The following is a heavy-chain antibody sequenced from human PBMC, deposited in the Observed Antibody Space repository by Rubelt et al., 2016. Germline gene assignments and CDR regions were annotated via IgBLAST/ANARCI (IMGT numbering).Heavy chain of an antibody. J-gene: IGHJ4*02. CDR3: ARAPRSTAAAGY. V-gene: IGHV1-18*01. D-gene: IGHD6-13*01. Sequence: QVQLVQSGAEVKKPGASVKVSCKASGYTFTSYGFDWVRQAPGLGLEWMGWISANNGDTDYAQKVQGRVTLTTDKSTSTAYMELRSLRSDDTAVYYCARAPRSTAAAGYWGQGTLVTVSS. CDR1: GYTFTSYG. CDR2: ISANNGDT.